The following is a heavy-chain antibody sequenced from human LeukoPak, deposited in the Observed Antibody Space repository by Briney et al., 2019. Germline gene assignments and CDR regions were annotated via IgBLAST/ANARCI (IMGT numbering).Heavy chain of an antibody. CDR3: ARGRWVNTVTDWFDP. CDR1: GGTFSTYA. J-gene: IGHJ5*02. V-gene: IGHV1-69*01. D-gene: IGHD4-17*01. Sequence: SVKASCKASGGTFSTYAISWVRQAPGQGLEWMGGIIPMFGTADYAQKFQGRVTITADESTSTVYMELSSLRSEDTAVYYCARGRWVNTVTDWFDPWGQGSLVTVSS. CDR2: IIPMFGTA.